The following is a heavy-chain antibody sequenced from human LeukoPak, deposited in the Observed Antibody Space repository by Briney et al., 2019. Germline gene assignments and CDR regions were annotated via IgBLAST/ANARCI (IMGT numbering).Heavy chain of an antibody. CDR3: AKDGVRFLDY. J-gene: IGHJ4*02. Sequence: GGSLRLSCAASGFTFSNYWMHWVRQAPGKGLVWVSRIKSDGSRTDYADSVKGRFTISRDNSKNTLYLQMDSLRAEDTAVYYCAKDGVRFLDYWGQGTLVTVSS. CDR2: IKSDGSRT. D-gene: IGHD3-3*01. V-gene: IGHV3-74*01. CDR1: GFTFSNYW.